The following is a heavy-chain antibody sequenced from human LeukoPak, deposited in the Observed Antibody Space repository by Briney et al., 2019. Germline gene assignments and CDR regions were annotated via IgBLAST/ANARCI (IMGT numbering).Heavy chain of an antibody. CDR3: ARKNPTALRNNWFDP. J-gene: IGHJ5*02. V-gene: IGHV5-51*01. D-gene: IGHD5-18*01. CDR1: GYSFTSYW. Sequence: GESLKISCKGSGYSFTSYWIGWVRQMSGKGLEWMGAINPGGSHIRYSPSFQGQVTISTDKSISTAYLQWSSLKASDTAIYYCARKNPTALRNNWFDPWGQGTLVTVSS. CDR2: INPGGSHI.